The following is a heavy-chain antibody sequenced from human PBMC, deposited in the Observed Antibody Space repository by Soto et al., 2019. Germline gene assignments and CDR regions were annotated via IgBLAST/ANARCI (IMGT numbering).Heavy chain of an antibody. Sequence: GGSLRLSCAASGFTFSSYAMRWVRQAPGKGLEWVSAISGSGGSTYYADSVKGRFTISRDNSKNTLYLQMNSLRAEDTGVYYCERRAPGTYFDYSGQGTLFTVSS. V-gene: IGHV3-23*01. J-gene: IGHJ4*01. D-gene: IGHD6-13*01. CDR1: GFTFSSYA. CDR2: ISGSGGST. CDR3: ERRAPGTYFDY.